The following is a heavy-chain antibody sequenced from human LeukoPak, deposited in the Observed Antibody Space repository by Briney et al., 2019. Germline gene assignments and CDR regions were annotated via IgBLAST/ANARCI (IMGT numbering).Heavy chain of an antibody. CDR3: ARHGENPTPEYYYYYYMDV. D-gene: IGHD1-14*01. CDR2: IYHSGST. Sequence: SETLSLTSAVSGYSISSGYYWGWIRQPPGKGLEWIGSIYHSGSTYYNPSLKSRVTISVDTSKNQFSLKLSSVTAADTAVYYCARHGENPTPEYYYYYYMDVWGKGTTVTVSS. J-gene: IGHJ6*03. CDR1: GYSISSGYY. V-gene: IGHV4-38-2*01.